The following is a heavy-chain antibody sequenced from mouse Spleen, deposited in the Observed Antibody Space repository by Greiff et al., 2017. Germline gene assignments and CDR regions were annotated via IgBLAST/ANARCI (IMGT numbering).Heavy chain of an antibody. D-gene: IGHD1-2*01. CDR2: IRSKSNNYAT. V-gene: IGHV10-1*01. CDR1: GFSFNTYA. CDR3: VREYYGPYYFDY. J-gene: IGHJ2*01. Sequence: EVQRVESGGGLVQPKGSLKLSCAASGFSFNTYAMNWVRQAPGKGLEWVARIRSKSNNYATYYADSVKDRFTISRDDSESMLYLQMNNLKTEDTAMYYCVREYYGPYYFDYWGQGTTLTVSS.